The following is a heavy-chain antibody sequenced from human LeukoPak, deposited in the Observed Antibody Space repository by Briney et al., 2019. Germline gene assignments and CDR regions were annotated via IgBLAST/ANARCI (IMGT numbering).Heavy chain of an antibody. CDR3: ARDNWVAFDI. CDR2: IYYSGST. D-gene: IGHD7-27*01. J-gene: IGHJ3*02. V-gene: IGHV4-61*01. CDR1: GGSISSSSYY. Sequence: SETLSLTCTVSGGSISSSSYYWGWIRQPPGKGLEWIGYIYYSGSTNYNPSLKSRVTISVDTSKNQFSLKLSSVTAADTAVYYCARDNWVAFDIWGQGTMVTVSS.